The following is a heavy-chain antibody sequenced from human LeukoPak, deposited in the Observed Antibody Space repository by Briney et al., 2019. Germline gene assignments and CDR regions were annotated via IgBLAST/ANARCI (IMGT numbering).Heavy chain of an antibody. D-gene: IGHD3-16*01. Sequence: GESLRLSCAASGSTFSDSWMSWVRQAPGKGLEWVANMNQDGSAKGYVDSVKGRFTISRDNARNSLYLQMSSLRPEDTAVYYCATYTHWVAGDVWGQGTTVTVSS. CDR2: MNQDGSAK. J-gene: IGHJ6*02. V-gene: IGHV3-7*01. CDR1: GSTFSDSW. CDR3: ATYTHWVAGDV.